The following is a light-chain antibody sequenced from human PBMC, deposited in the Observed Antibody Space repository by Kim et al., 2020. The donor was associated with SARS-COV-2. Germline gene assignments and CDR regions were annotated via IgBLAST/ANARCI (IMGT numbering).Light chain of an antibody. V-gene: IGKV1-9*01. CDR1: QGISTF. CDR3: QRHNSFPIT. Sequence: KLTQSPSSLSASVGDRVTITCRASQGISTFLAWYQQKLGQAPKVLIYAASTLQSGVPSRFSGSGSGTDFTLTISSLQPEDFATYYCQRHNSFPITFGQGTQLEIK. CDR2: AAS. J-gene: IGKJ5*01.